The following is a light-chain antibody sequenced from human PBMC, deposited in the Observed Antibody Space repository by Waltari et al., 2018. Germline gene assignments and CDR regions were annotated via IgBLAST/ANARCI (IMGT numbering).Light chain of an antibody. V-gene: IGKV3-20*01. CDR2: GAS. CDR1: QSVSRA. Sequence: IASTRFPGRMSLSLGERATVSCRASQSVSRALAWYQQKPGQAPRLLIYGASTRATGIPDRFSGSCSGTDFSLTISRREPDDFAVYYCQHYLKLPVTFGQGTTVEI. CDR3: QHYLKLPVT. J-gene: IGKJ1*01.